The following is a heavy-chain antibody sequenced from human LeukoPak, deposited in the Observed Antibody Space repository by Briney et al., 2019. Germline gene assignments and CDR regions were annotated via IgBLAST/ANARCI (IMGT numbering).Heavy chain of an antibody. Sequence: ASVKVSCKASGHTFINYGFTWVRQAPGQGLEWMGWISGYNGNTNYLQKFQGRVTMTTDTSTNTVYMELRSLSSDDTAVYYCARVSTNSRVGGYDPQWYFDLWGRGTLVTVSS. CDR3: ARVSTNSRVGGYDPQWYFDL. V-gene: IGHV1-18*04. D-gene: IGHD5-12*01. J-gene: IGHJ2*01. CDR2: ISGYNGNT. CDR1: GHTFINYG.